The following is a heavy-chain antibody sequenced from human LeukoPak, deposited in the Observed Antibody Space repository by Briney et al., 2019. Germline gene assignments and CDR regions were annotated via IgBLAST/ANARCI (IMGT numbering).Heavy chain of an antibody. CDR1: GYTFTSYY. CDR3: ARDKGYYDSSGYYYEAYYFDY. D-gene: IGHD3-22*01. CDR2: INPSGGST. Sequence: ASVKVSCKASGYTFTSYYMHWVRQAPGQGLEWMGIINPSGGSTSCAQKFQGRVTMTRDMSTSTVYMELSSLRSEDTAVYYCARDKGYYDSSGYYYEAYYFDYWGQGTLVTVSS. J-gene: IGHJ4*02. V-gene: IGHV1-46*01.